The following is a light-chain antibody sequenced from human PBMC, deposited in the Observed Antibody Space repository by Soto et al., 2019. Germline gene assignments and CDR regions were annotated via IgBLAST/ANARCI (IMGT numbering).Light chain of an antibody. J-gene: IGLJ2*01. V-gene: IGLV1-51*01. CDR1: SSNIGSNY. Sequence: QSVLTRAPSVSAAPGQKVTISCSGSSSNIGSNYVSWYQQLPGTAPKLLIYDDNKRPSGIPDRFSGSKSGTSATLGITGHQTGDEADYYCGTWDSSLSAGVFGGGTKVTVL. CDR2: DDN. CDR3: GTWDSSLSAGV.